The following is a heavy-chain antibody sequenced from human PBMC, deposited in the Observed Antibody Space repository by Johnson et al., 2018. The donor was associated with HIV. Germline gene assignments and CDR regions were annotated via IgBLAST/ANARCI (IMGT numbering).Heavy chain of an antibody. D-gene: IGHD3-10*01. CDR3: AKTRMGGILDAFDL. Sequence: EVQLVESGGGLVKPGGSLRLSCAASGFTFSNAWMSWVRLAPGKGLEWVSVIYSGGKTYYADSVKGRFTISRDNSKNTLYLQMNSLRAEDTALYYCAKTRMGGILDAFDLWGQGTMVIVS. CDR1: GFTFSNAW. V-gene: IGHV3-53*01. CDR2: IYSGGKT. J-gene: IGHJ3*01.